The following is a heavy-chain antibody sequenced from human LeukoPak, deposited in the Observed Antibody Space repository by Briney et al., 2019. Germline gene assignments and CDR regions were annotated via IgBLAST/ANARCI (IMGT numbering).Heavy chain of an antibody. Sequence: GGSLRLSCAASRFTFNSYWMHWVRQAPGKGLVWVSRIVGDGSYTNYADSVKGRFTISRDNAKNALFLQMNSLRAEDTAVYYCARDGSNSHAFDVWGLGTMVTVSS. CDR3: ARDGSNSHAFDV. V-gene: IGHV3-74*01. CDR1: RFTFNSYW. J-gene: IGHJ3*01. CDR2: IVGDGSYT. D-gene: IGHD5-24*01.